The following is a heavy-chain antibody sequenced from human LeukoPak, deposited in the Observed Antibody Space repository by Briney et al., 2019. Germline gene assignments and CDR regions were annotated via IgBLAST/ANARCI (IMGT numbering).Heavy chain of an antibody. D-gene: IGHD3-16*01. CDR2: ISGSGGST. CDR1: GFTFSSYA. Sequence: GGSLRLSCAASGFTFSSYAMSWVRQAPGKGLEWVSAISGSGGSTYYADSVRGRFTISRDNAKNSLYLQMNSLRAEDTAVYYCARLLRYGFDFWGQGALVTVSS. V-gene: IGHV3-23*01. CDR3: ARLLRYGFDF. J-gene: IGHJ4*02.